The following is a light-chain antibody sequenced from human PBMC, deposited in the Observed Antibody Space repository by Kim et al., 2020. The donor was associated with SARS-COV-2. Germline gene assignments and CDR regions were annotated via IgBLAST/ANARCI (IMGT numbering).Light chain of an antibody. V-gene: IGLV3-19*01. CDR3: NSRDSSGDHFV. CDR1: SLRIYY. CDR2: DKD. Sequence: ALGHTVRITDRGDSLRIYYASLYQQQPGPAPLPLMFDKDNRPSGIPDRFSGSSSGDTASLTITGAQAEDEADYYCNSRDSSGDHFVFGTGTKLTVL. J-gene: IGLJ1*01.